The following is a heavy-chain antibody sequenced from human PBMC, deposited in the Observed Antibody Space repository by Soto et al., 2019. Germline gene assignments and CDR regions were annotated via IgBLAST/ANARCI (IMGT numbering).Heavy chain of an antibody. Sequence: QVQLVQSGAEVKKPGSSVKVSCKASGGTFSSYAISWVRQAPGQGLEWMGGIIPISGTANYAQKFQGRVTITADESKSTVYTGLSSLRSEDTAVYFCARSQGSSTSLEIYYYYYYGMDVWGQGTTVTVSS. CDR2: IIPISGTA. J-gene: IGHJ6*02. CDR1: GGTFSSYA. V-gene: IGHV1-69*01. CDR3: ARSQGSSTSLEIYYYYYYGMDV. D-gene: IGHD2-2*01.